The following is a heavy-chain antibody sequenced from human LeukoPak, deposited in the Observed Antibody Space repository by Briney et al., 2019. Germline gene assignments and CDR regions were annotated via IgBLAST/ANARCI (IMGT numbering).Heavy chain of an antibody. V-gene: IGHV1-69*06. CDR2: IIPIFGTA. CDR1: GGTFSSYA. J-gene: IGHJ2*01. D-gene: IGHD6-19*01. Sequence: SVRVSCKASGGTFSSYAISWVRQAPGQGLEWMGGIIPIFGTANYAQKFQGRVTITADKSTSTAYMELSSLRSEDTAVYYCASRAVAGTRLYWYFDLWGRGTLVTVSS. CDR3: ASRAVAGTRLYWYFDL.